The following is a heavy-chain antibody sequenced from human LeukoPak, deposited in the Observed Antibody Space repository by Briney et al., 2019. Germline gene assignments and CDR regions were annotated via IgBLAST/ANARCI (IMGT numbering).Heavy chain of an antibody. Sequence: ASVTVSCKASGYTFTSYDINWVRQATGQGLEWMGWMNPNSGNTGYAQKFQGRVTMTRNTSISTAYMELSSLRSEDTAVYYCARGAGDIVVVPAAMPLGDYYYYYYMDVWGKGTTVTVSS. CDR1: GYTFTSYD. D-gene: IGHD2-2*01. J-gene: IGHJ6*03. CDR3: ARGAGDIVVVPAAMPLGDYYYYYYMDV. CDR2: MNPNSGNT. V-gene: IGHV1-8*01.